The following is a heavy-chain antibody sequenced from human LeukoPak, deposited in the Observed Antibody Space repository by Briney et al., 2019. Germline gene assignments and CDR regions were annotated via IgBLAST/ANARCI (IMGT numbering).Heavy chain of an antibody. CDR3: ARALDNYYDFSHFNP. J-gene: IGHJ5*02. D-gene: IGHD3-3*01. CDR1: GGSISSYY. CDR2: IYYTGRI. V-gene: IGHV4-59*01. Sequence: SETLSLTCTVVGGSISSYYWSWIRQPPGKGLEWIGHIYYTGRIYYNPSVMSRLTISVDRSKNQFSLKLTSVTAADTAVYYCARALDNYYDFSHFNPWGQGTPVTVSS.